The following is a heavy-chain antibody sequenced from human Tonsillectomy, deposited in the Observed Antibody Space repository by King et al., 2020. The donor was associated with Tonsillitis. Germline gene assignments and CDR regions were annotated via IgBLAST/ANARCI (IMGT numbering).Heavy chain of an antibody. CDR1: GYSFTSYW. CDR3: ARLLVGVNPIVGAFDI. V-gene: IGHV5-51*03. D-gene: IGHD1-26*01. CDR2: IYPDDSDT. Sequence: QLVQSGAEVKKPGESLKISCKGSGYSFTSYWLGWVRQMPGKGLEWMGIIYPDDSDTRYSPSFQGQVTISADKSIDTAYLQWSSLKASDTAMYYCARLLVGVNPIVGAFDIWGQGTMVTVSS. J-gene: IGHJ3*02.